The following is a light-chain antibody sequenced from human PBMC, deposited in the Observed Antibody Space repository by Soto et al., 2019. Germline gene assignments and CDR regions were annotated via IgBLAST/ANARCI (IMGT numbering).Light chain of an antibody. CDR2: DAS. CDR1: QSISSW. Sequence: DIQMTQSPSTLSASVGDRVTVTCRASQSISSWLAWYQQKPGKAPKLLIYDASSLESGVPSRFSGSGSGTEFTLTISSLQPGDFATYYCQQYHSYSPFTFGPGTKVD. V-gene: IGKV1-5*01. CDR3: QQYHSYSPFT. J-gene: IGKJ3*01.